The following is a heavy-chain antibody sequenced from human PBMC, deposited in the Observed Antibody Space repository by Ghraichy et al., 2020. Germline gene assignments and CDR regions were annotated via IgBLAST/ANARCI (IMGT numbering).Heavy chain of an antibody. J-gene: IGHJ6*02. CDR2: INPNSGGT. CDR1: VYTFTAYY. Sequence: ASVKVSCKASVYTFTAYYIHWVRQAPGQGLEWMGRINPNSGGTNYTQKFQGRVTMTRDTSISTAYMELSRLRSDDAAVYFCARLINISGPWHYALDAWGQGTTVTVSS. CDR3: ARLINISGPWHYALDA. V-gene: IGHV1-2*02. D-gene: IGHD2/OR15-2a*01.